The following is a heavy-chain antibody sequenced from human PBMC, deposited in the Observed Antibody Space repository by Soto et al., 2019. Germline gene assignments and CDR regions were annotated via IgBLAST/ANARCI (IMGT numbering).Heavy chain of an antibody. CDR3: AISQDRGGRTTFIY. CDR2: INWKSDI. V-gene: IGHV3-9*01. J-gene: IGHJ4*02. Sequence: GGSLRLSCAVSGFTFDDNAMHWVRQAPEKGLEWVSGINWKSDIGYADSVKGRFTISRDNAENSLYLQMNSLRAEGTALYYCAISQDRGGRTTFIYWGQGTQVTVSS. CDR1: GFTFDDNA. D-gene: IGHD3-16*01.